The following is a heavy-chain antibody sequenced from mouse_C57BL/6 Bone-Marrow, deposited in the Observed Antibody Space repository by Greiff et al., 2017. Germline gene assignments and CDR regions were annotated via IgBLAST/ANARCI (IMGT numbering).Heavy chain of an antibody. CDR2: ISHSGST. V-gene: IGHV3-8*01. CDR1: GYSITSDY. D-gene: IGHD3-2*02. Sequence: EVQLQESGPGLAKPSQTLSLTCSVTGYSITSDYWNWIRKFPGNKLEYMGYISHSGSTYYNPSLKSRISITRDTSKTQYYLQMKSVTTEDAATYYCARLSSDPGAMDYWGQGTSVTVSS. CDR3: ARLSSDPGAMDY. J-gene: IGHJ4*01.